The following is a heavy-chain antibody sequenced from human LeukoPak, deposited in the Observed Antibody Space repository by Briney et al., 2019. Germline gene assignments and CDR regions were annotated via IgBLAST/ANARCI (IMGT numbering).Heavy chain of an antibody. CDR1: GFTFSKYL. V-gene: IGHV3-7*01. CDR3: ARDPHDYGDLFDY. D-gene: IGHD4-17*01. Sequence: GGSLRLSYAVSGFTFSKYLMSWVRQAPGKGVEWVANIKQDGSEIYYVDSVKGRFTISRDNAKNSLYLQMNSLRAEDTAVYYCARDPHDYGDLFDYWGQGTLVTVSS. CDR2: IKQDGSEI. J-gene: IGHJ4*02.